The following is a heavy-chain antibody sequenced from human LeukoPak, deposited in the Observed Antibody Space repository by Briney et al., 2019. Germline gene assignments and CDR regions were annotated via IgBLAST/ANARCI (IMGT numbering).Heavy chain of an antibody. CDR1: GFTVSSNY. Sequence: PGGSLRLSCAASGFTVSSNYMSWVRQAPGKGLEWVSVIYSGGSTYYADSVKGRFTISRDNSKNTLYLQMNSLRAEDTAVYYCAREDCSSTSCQGFSYYYYGMDVWGQGTTVTVSS. CDR2: IYSGGST. J-gene: IGHJ6*02. V-gene: IGHV3-53*05. CDR3: AREDCSSTSCQGFSYYYYGMDV. D-gene: IGHD2-2*01.